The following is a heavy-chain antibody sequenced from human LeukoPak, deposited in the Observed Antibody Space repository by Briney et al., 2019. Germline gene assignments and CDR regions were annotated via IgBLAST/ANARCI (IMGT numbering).Heavy chain of an antibody. Sequence: GGSRRLSGAGSAFTLSNYAINWVRQAPGKGPEWLSYISSSGSTILYADSVKGRFTISRDNAKNSLYLQMNSLRAEDTAVYYCAIIGCYRGVCAFDVWGQGTRVTVSS. CDR2: ISSSGSTI. D-gene: IGHD2-2*01. CDR1: AFTLSNYA. CDR3: AIIGCYRGVCAFDV. J-gene: IGHJ3*01. V-gene: IGHV3-48*01.